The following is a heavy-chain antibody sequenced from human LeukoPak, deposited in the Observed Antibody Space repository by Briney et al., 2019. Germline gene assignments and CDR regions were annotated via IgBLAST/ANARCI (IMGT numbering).Heavy chain of an antibody. J-gene: IGHJ4*02. D-gene: IGHD6-19*01. CDR3: ARVSQWLPLFDY. Sequence: ASVKVSCKASGGTFSSYAISWVRQAPGQGLEWIGIINPSGGSTSYAQKFQGRVTMTRDTSTSTVYMELSSLRSEDTAVYYCARVSQWLPLFDYWGQGTLVTVSS. CDR2: INPSGGST. V-gene: IGHV1-46*01. CDR1: GGTFSSYA.